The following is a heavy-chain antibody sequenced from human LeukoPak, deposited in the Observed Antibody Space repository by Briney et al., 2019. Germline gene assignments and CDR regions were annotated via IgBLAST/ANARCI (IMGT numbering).Heavy chain of an antibody. D-gene: IGHD2-21*01. CDR1: GYSIGSGHY. CDR3: ARENVVAQGTFDY. V-gene: IGHV4-38-2*02. J-gene: IGHJ4*02. CDR2: MYQTGSS. Sequence: SETLSLTCSVSGYSIGSGHYWGWIRQPPGKGLEWIGSMYQTGSSYYSPSLESRVTISLDTSKNQISLKLTFVTAADTAFYFCARENVVAQGTFDYWGQGALVTVSS.